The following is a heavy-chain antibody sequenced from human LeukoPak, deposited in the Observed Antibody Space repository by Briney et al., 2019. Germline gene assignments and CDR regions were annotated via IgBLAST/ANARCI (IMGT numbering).Heavy chain of an antibody. Sequence: ASVKVSCKASGYSFTSYYMHWVRQAPGQGLEWMGKINPSGGSTSYAQKFQGRVTMTRDTSTSTVYMELSSLRSEDTAVYYCANEARELLNGEYWGQGTLVTVSS. V-gene: IGHV1-46*01. CDR2: INPSGGST. CDR1: GYSFTSYY. J-gene: IGHJ4*02. CDR3: ANEARELLNGEY. D-gene: IGHD1-26*01.